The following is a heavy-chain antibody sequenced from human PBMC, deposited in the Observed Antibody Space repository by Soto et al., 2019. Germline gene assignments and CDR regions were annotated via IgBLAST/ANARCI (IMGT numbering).Heavy chain of an antibody. CDR2: INAGNGYT. CDR3: ARETAVGTSWADY. CDR1: GYTFVNYA. V-gene: IGHV1-3*01. D-gene: IGHD6-19*01. Sequence: QVQLVQSGAEVKKPGASVKVSCKAFGYTFVNYAMHWVRQAPGQRLEWMGWINAGNGYTKYSQKFQGRVTITRDTSASTAYMELSSLRSEDTAVYYCARETAVGTSWADYWAQGTLVTVSS. J-gene: IGHJ4*02.